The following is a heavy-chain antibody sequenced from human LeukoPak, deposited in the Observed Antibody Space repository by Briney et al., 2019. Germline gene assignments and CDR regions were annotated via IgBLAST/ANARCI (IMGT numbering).Heavy chain of an antibody. CDR3: ARVFDSGSQAYFYYMDV. J-gene: IGHJ6*03. D-gene: IGHD3-10*01. CDR1: GGSISSRSYY. Sequence: PSETLSLTCTVSGGSISSRSYYWSWIRQPPGKGLEWIGYIYSSGSTNYNPSLKSRVTMSVDTSKNQFSLKVSSVTAADTAVYYCARVFDSGSQAYFYYMDVWGKGTTVTISS. CDR2: IYSSGST. V-gene: IGHV4-61*01.